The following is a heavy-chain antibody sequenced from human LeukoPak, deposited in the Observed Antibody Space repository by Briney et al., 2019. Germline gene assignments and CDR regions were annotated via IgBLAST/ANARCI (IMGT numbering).Heavy chain of an antibody. J-gene: IGHJ6*02. CDR1: GFTFSSYW. Sequence: GGSLRLSCAASGFTFSSYWMSWVRQAPGKGLEWVANIKQDGSEKYYVDSVKGRFTISRDNAKNSLYLQMNSLRAEDTAVYYCARDHYSSTSCYDYGMDVWGQGTTVTVSS. D-gene: IGHD2-2*01. V-gene: IGHV3-7*01. CDR3: ARDHYSSTSCYDYGMDV. CDR2: IKQDGSEK.